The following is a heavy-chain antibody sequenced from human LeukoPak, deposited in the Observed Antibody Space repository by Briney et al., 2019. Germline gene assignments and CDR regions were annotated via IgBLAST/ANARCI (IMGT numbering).Heavy chain of an antibody. CDR1: GDSISNGGSISNGGHY. Sequence: SETLSLTCTVSGDSISNGGSISNGGHYWSWIRQFPGKGLEWIGYIYHSGNTYYNPSLESRVTISVDRSENRFSLRLNSVTAADTAIYYCARDTRIEWLRFLDYWGQGILVTVSS. CDR3: ARDTRIEWLRFLDY. D-gene: IGHD5-12*01. CDR2: IYHSGNT. V-gene: IGHV4-31*03. J-gene: IGHJ4*02.